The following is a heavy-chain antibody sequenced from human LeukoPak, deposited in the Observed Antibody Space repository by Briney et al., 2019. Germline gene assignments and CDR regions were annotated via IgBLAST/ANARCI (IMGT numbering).Heavy chain of an antibody. J-gene: IGHJ4*02. V-gene: IGHV4-59*01. CDR1: GGSISNYY. D-gene: IGHD6-13*01. CDR3: ARDRRYSSSWVFDY. CDR2: IYYSGST. Sequence: SETLSLTCSVSGGSISNYYWNWIRQPPGKGLEWIGYIYYSGSTNYNPSLKSRVTISVDTSKNQFSLKLSSVTAADTAVYYCARDRRYSSSWVFDYWGQGTLVTVSS.